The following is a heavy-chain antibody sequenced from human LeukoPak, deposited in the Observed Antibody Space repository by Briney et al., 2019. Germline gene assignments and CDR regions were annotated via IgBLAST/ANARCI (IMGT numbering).Heavy chain of an antibody. V-gene: IGHV4-59*02. Sequence: SETLSLTCSVSGGSVTSDYWSWVWQSPGKGLEWIGYIYYRGSINYNPSLKSRATISVDTSKNQISLKLRSVTAADTAVYYCARDDYSSGWSESGKFPYYQYNGMDVWGQGTTVIVSS. CDR3: ARDDYSSGWSESGKFPYYQYNGMDV. CDR1: GGSVTSDY. D-gene: IGHD6-19*01. J-gene: IGHJ6*02. CDR2: IYYRGSI.